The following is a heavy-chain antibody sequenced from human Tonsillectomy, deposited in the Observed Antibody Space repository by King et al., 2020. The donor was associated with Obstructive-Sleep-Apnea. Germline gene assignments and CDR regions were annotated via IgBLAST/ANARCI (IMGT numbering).Heavy chain of an antibody. CDR3: AKDIYCSGGSCYSAAFDI. J-gene: IGHJ3*02. Sequence: VQLVESGGGLVQPGGSLRLSCAASGFTFSNYAMSWVRQAPGKGLEWVSVISGSGGSTYNADSVKGRFTITRDNSKNTLYLQMNSLRAEDTAVYYCAKDIYCSGGSCYSAAFDIWGQGTMVTVSS. V-gene: IGHV3-23*04. CDR1: GFTFSNYA. D-gene: IGHD2-15*01. CDR2: ISGSGGST.